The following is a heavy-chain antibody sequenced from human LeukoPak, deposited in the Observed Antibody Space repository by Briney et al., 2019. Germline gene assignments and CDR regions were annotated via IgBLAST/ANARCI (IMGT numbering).Heavy chain of an antibody. V-gene: IGHV4-34*01. D-gene: IGHD6-19*01. CDR1: GGSFSGYY. J-gene: IGHJ4*02. CDR2: INHSGST. Sequence: SETPSLTCAVYGGSFSGYYWSWIRQPPGKGLEWIGEINHSGSTNYNPSLKSRVTISVDTSKNQFSLKLSSVTAADTAVYYCARPDLAYSSGWSDWGQGTLVTVSS. CDR3: ARPDLAYSSGWSD.